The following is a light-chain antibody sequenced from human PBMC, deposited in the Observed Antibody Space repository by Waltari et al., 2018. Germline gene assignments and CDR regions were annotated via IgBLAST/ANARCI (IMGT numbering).Light chain of an antibody. V-gene: IGLV2-11*01. CDR1: SIDMRDETY. J-gene: IGLJ2*01. Sequence: QSALTQPPSVSGSPGQSVTISSTGTSIDMRDETYVSWFQQHPGQAPKVIMFAVSERPSGVPNRFSGSKSGNTASLTISGLQPEDEADYFCSSYTPTSILVFGGGTKLTV. CDR3: SSYTPTSILV. CDR2: AVS.